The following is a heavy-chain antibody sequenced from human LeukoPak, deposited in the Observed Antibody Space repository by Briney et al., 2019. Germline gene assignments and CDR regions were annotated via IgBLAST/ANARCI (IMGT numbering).Heavy chain of an antibody. D-gene: IGHD2-21*02. Sequence: GGSLRLSCAASGFTFSSYAMHWVRQAPGKGLEWVAVISYDGSNKYYADSVKGRFTISRDNSKNTLYLQVNSLRAEDTAVYYCARDWALAYCGGDCYSFIDYWGQGTLVTVSS. CDR2: ISYDGSNK. J-gene: IGHJ4*02. CDR3: ARDWALAYCGGDCYSFIDY. CDR1: GFTFSSYA. V-gene: IGHV3-30-3*01.